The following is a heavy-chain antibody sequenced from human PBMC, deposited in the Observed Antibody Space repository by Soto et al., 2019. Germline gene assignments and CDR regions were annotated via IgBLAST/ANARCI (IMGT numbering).Heavy chain of an antibody. J-gene: IGHJ4*02. CDR2: IYTSGST. CDR3: AGGDYRPICDY. V-gene: IGHV4-4*07. CDR1: GGSISSYY. D-gene: IGHD4-17*01. Sequence: LSLTCTVSGGSISSYYWSWIRQPAGKGLEWIGRIYTSGSTNYTPSLKSRVTMSVDTSKNQFSLKLSSVTAADTAVYYCAGGDYRPICDYWGQGTLVTVSS.